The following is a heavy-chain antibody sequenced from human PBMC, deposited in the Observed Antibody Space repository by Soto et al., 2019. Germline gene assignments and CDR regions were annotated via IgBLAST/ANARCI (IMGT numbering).Heavy chain of an antibody. V-gene: IGHV5-51*01. CDR3: ARTAAAGKYYYGMDV. CDR1: GDSFRSYW. Sequence: PGESLKISCKGSGDSFRSYWIGWLRQMPGKGLEFIGVIYPGDSDTKYSPSFQGQVTISADKSISTAYLQWSSLKASDTAMYYCARTAAAGKYYYGMDVWGQGTTVTVSS. D-gene: IGHD6-13*01. CDR2: IYPGDSDT. J-gene: IGHJ6*02.